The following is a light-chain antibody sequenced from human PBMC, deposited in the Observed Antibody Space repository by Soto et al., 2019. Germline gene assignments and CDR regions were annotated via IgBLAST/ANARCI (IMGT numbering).Light chain of an antibody. CDR2: DAS. Sequence: EIVLTQSPATLSLSPGEGATLSCRASQSVSSYLAWYQQKPGQAPRLLIYDASNRATGIPARFSGSGSGTDFTLTISSLEPEDFAVYYCQQSTNWTPAFTFGGGTRWIA. CDR3: QQSTNWTPAFT. CDR1: QSVSSY. J-gene: IGKJ4*01. V-gene: IGKV3-11*01.